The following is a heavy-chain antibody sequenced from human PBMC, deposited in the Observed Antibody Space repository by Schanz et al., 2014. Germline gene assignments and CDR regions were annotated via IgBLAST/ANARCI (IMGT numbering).Heavy chain of an antibody. Sequence: QVQLVQSGADVKKPGASVKVSCKTSGYTFSDYGITWVRQAPGQGLEWLGWIRPDNGHTTYSQKVRDRVIFTTDTSANTAYMELRSLRSDDTAHYYCVRVPSRDVSFDLWGRGTLVTVSS. CDR2: IRPDNGHT. CDR1: GYTFSDYG. V-gene: IGHV1-18*01. CDR3: VRVPSRDVSFDL. J-gene: IGHJ2*01. D-gene: IGHD3-16*01.